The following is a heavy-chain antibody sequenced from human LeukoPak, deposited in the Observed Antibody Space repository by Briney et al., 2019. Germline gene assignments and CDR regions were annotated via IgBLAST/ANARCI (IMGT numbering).Heavy chain of an antibody. CDR3: AKDYYDSSGYYNGNY. CDR2: ISGSGGST. J-gene: IGHJ4*02. Sequence: GRSLRLSCAASGFTFSSYAMSWVRQAPGKGLEWVSAISGSGGSTYYADSVKGRFTISRDNSKNTLYLQMNSLRAEDTAVYYCAKDYYDSSGYYNGNYWGQGTLVTVSS. D-gene: IGHD3-22*01. V-gene: IGHV3-23*01. CDR1: GFTFSSYA.